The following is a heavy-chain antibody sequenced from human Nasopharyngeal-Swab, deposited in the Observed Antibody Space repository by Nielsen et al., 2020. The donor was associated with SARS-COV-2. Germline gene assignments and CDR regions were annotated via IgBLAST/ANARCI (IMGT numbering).Heavy chain of an antibody. CDR2: IYYSGST. J-gene: IGHJ4*02. D-gene: IGHD3-3*01. CDR3: ARAPTVFGVVITAFVY. V-gene: IGHV4-31*02. Sequence: RQAPGKGLEWIGYIYYSGSTYYNPSLKSRLTISVDTSKNQFSLKLSSVTAADTAVYYCARAPTVFGVVITAFVYWGQGALVTVSS.